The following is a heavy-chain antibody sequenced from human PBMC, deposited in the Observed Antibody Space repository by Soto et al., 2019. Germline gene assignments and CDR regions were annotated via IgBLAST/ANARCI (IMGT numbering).Heavy chain of an antibody. V-gene: IGHV3-23*01. Sequence: GESLRLSCEASGFNFNSYAMSWVRQAPGKGLEWLSAISGSGATTYYAISVKGRFSISRDNSKNTLYLQMSSLRAEDTAVYYCARPTPYYDLNFWEFDSWGLGSLVTVSS. CDR1: GFNFNSYA. J-gene: IGHJ4*02. CDR2: ISGSGATT. D-gene: IGHD3-22*01. CDR3: ARPTPYYDLNFWEFDS.